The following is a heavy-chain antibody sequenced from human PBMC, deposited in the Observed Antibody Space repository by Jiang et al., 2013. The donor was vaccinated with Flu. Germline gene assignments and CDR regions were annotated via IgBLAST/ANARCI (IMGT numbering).Heavy chain of an antibody. CDR2: NNGGT. D-gene: IGHD5-12*01. V-gene: IGHV1-2*02. CDR3: ARVEYSGRWRAFDP. J-gene: IGHJ5*02. Sequence: NNGGTDYAQKFQGRVTMTRDTSITTAYMELSSLRSDDTAVYFCARVEYSGRWRAFDPWGQGTLVTVSS.